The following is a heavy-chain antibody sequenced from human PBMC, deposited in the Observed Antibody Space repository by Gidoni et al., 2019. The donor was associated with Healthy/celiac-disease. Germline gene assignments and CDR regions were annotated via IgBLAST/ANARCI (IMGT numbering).Heavy chain of an antibody. J-gene: IGHJ4*02. V-gene: IGHV3-7*01. CDR2: IKRDGSEK. D-gene: IGHD1-26*01. Sequence: EVQLVESGGGSVQPGGSLRLAGAASGCTSRSYWMRGVRQAPGKGLVWVANIKRDGSEKYYVDSVMGRFTISRDNAKISLYLQMTSLGAEDTAVYYCARGESSGSYYLASDYWGQGTLVTVSS. CDR3: ARGESSGSYYLASDY. CDR1: GCTSRSYW.